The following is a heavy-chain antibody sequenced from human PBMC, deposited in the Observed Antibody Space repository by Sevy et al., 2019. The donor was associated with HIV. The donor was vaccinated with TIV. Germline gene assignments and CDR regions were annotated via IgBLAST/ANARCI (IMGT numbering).Heavy chain of an antibody. CDR1: GFTFSANW. D-gene: IGHD3-16*01. CDR2: IKGDGSDK. CDR3: AHETFGRFES. Sequence: GGSLRLSCAASGFTFSANWMNWVRQAPGKGLGWVANIKGDGSDKHYVGSVEGRFTISRDNAKNLLYLQMNSLRVEDTAVYYCAHETFGRFESWGQGTLVTVSS. J-gene: IGHJ4*02. V-gene: IGHV3-7*01.